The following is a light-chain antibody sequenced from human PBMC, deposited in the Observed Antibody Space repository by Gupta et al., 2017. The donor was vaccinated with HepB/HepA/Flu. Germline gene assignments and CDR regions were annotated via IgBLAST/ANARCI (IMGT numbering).Light chain of an antibody. J-gene: IGKJ4*01. CDR1: QGLSSA. V-gene: IGKV1D-13*01. Sequence: VGDRVTITCRESQGLSSALAWYQQKPGKAPKLLIYDASSLESGAPSRFSGSGSGTDFTLTISSLQPEDFATDYCQQFNNYPLLTFGGGTKVEIK. CDR3: QQFNNYPLLT. CDR2: DAS.